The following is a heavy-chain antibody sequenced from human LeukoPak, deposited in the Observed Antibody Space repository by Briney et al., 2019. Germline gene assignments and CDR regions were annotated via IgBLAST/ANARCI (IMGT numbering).Heavy chain of an antibody. CDR1: GFTFSNYA. D-gene: IGHD3-10*01. J-gene: IGHJ4*02. CDR2: IWYDGSNK. CDR3: ARGSRGGVDY. V-gene: IGHV3-33*08. Sequence: GRSLRLSCAASGFTFSNYAMHWVRQAPGKGLEWVAVIWYDGSNKYYADSVKGRFTISRDNSKNTLYLQMNSLRAEDTAVYYCARGSRGGVDYWGQGTLVTVSS.